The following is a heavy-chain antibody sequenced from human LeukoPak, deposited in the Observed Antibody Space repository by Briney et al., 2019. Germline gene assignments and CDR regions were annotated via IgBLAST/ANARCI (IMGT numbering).Heavy chain of an antibody. V-gene: IGHV3-30*09. Sequence: GGSLRLSCEGSGFSFSTYAMHWVRQAPGKGLEWVAIVLYDGSDTYHSDSVKGRFVISRDNSKNTLYLQMNSLRPEDTAVYYCASPNMVRGVITRDYWGQGTLVTVSS. J-gene: IGHJ4*02. CDR3: ASPNMVRGVITRDY. D-gene: IGHD3-10*01. CDR1: GFSFSTYA. CDR2: VLYDGSDT.